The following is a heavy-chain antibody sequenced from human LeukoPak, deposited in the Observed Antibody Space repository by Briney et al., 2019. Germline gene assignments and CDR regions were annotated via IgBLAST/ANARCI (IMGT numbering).Heavy chain of an antibody. D-gene: IGHD1-7*01. V-gene: IGHV1-2*02. J-gene: IGHJ5*02. CDR3: ARKIPYNWNYVP. Sequence: ASVKVSCKASGYTFTGYYMHWVRQAPGQRLEWMGWINPNSGGTNYAQKFQGRVTMTRDTSISTAYMELSRLRSDDTAVYYCARKIPYNWNYVPWGQGTLVTVSS. CDR2: INPNSGGT. CDR1: GYTFTGYY.